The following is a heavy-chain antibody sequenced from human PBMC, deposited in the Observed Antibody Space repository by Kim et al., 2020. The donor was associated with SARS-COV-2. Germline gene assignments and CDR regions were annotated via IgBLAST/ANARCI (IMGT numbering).Heavy chain of an antibody. CDR3: ARGTSYYDSSGYQQTHYYYYYGMDV. J-gene: IGHJ6*02. V-gene: IGHV3-21*01. D-gene: IGHD3-22*01. CDR2: ISSSSSYI. Sequence: GGSLRLSCAASGFTFSSYSMNWVRQAPGKGLEWVSSISSSSSYIYYADSVKGRFTISRDNAKNSLYLQMNSLRAEDTAVYYCARGTSYYDSSGYQQTHYYYYYGMDVWGQGTTVTVSS. CDR1: GFTFSSYS.